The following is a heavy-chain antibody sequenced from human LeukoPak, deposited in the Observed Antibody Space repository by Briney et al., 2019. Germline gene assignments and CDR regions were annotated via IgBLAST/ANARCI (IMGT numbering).Heavy chain of an antibody. D-gene: IGHD3-3*01. CDR1: GFTFDDYA. J-gene: IGHJ4*02. CDR3: AKDKSRFLEWLSFDY. CDR2: ISWNSGSI. Sequence: GRSLRLSCAASGFTFDDYAMHWVRQAPGKGLEWVSGISWNSGSICYADSVKGRFTISRDNAKNSLYLQMNSLRAEDMALYYCAKDKSRFLEWLSFDYWGQGTLVTVSS. V-gene: IGHV3-9*03.